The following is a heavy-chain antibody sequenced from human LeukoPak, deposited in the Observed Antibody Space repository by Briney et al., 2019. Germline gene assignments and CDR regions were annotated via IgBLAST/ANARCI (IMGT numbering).Heavy chain of an antibody. D-gene: IGHD3-22*01. CDR1: GFSLSTSGMC. Sequence: SGPALVKPTQTLTLTCTFSGFSLSTSGMCVSWIRQPPGKALEWLARIDWDDDKYYSTSLKTRLTISKDTSKNQVVLTMTNMDPADTATYYCARHDYYDSSGYSWGQGTLVTVSS. V-gene: IGHV2-70*11. CDR2: IDWDDDK. J-gene: IGHJ5*02. CDR3: ARHDYYDSSGYS.